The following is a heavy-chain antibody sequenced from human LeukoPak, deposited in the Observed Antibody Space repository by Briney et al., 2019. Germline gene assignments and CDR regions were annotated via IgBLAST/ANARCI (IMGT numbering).Heavy chain of an antibody. Sequence: SETLSLTCTVSGYSISSGYYWGWIRQPPGKGLEWIGSIYHSGSTYYNPSLKSRVTISVDTSKNQFSLKLSSVTAADTAVYYCARGHGGYYDSSGYSYYFDYWGQGTLVTVSS. J-gene: IGHJ4*02. CDR1: GYSISSGYY. D-gene: IGHD3-22*01. CDR3: ARGHGGYYDSSGYSYYFDY. CDR2: IYHSGST. V-gene: IGHV4-38-2*02.